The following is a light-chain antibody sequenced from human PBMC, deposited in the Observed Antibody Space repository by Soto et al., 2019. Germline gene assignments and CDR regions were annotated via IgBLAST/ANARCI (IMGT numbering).Light chain of an antibody. V-gene: IGLV2-11*01. CDR1: SSDVGGYNY. J-gene: IGLJ2*01. Sequence: QSVLTQPRSVSGSPGQSVTISCTGTSSDVGGYNYVSWYQQHPGKAPKLMIYDVSKRPSGVPDRFSGSKSGTSASLAISGLQSEDEADYYCAAWDDRLSDLLFGGGTKVTVL. CDR3: AAWDDRLSDLL. CDR2: DVS.